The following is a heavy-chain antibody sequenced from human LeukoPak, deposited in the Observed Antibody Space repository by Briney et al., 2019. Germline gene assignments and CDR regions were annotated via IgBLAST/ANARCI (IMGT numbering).Heavy chain of an antibody. CDR2: ISYDGSNK. D-gene: IGHD4-17*01. J-gene: IGHJ4*02. V-gene: IGHV3-30-3*01. Sequence: GGSLRLSCAASRFTFSSYAMHWVRQAPGKGLEWMAVISYDGSNKYYADSVKGRFTISRDNSKNTLYLQMNSLRAEDTAVYYCARVSASYGDYGDYWGQGTLVTVSS. CDR3: ARVSASYGDYGDY. CDR1: RFTFSSYA.